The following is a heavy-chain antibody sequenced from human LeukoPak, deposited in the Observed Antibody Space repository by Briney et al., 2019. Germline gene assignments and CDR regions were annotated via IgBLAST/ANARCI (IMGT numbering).Heavy chain of an antibody. D-gene: IGHD2-2*02. CDR1: GGSINSGGYY. CDR3: AGQNIPTPHDY. Sequence: PSETLSLTCTVSGGSINSGGYYWTWIRQPPGEGLEWIAYFSHSGSTFYNPSLKGRVTISLDTSKNQFSLNLRSVTAADTAVYYCAGQNIPTPHDYWGQGTQVTVSS. J-gene: IGHJ4*02. V-gene: IGHV4-30-2*01. CDR2: FSHSGST.